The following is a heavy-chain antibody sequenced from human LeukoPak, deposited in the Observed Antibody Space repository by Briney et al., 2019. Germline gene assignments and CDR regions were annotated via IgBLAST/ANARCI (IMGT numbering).Heavy chain of an antibody. Sequence: TGGSLRLSCTASGFIFSSYEMNWVRQAPGKGLEWVSYISGDGSTRSYADSARGRFTISRDNAQNSLYLQMNSLRAEDTAAYYCATLGVLLIYATFDYWGQGTLVTVSS. CDR3: ATLGVLLIYATFDY. J-gene: IGHJ4*02. V-gene: IGHV3-48*03. CDR1: GFIFSSYE. CDR2: ISGDGSTR. D-gene: IGHD2-8*01.